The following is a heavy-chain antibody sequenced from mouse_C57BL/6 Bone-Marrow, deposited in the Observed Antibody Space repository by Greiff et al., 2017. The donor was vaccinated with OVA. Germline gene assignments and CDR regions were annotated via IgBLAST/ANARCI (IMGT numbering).Heavy chain of an antibody. CDR1: GYTFTSYW. D-gene: IGHD2-14*01. Sequence: EVKLQESGTVLARPGASVKMSCKTSGYTFTSYWMHWVKQRPGPGLEWIGAIYPGNSDTSYHQKFKGKAKLTAVTSASTAYMELISLTNEDSAVYYCTRSRYPHWYFDVWGTGTTVTVSS. CDR3: TRSRYPHWYFDV. V-gene: IGHV1-5*01. J-gene: IGHJ1*03. CDR2: IYPGNSDT.